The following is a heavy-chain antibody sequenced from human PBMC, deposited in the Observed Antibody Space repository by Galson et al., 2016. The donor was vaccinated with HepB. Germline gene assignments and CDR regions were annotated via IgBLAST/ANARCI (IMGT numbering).Heavy chain of an antibody. J-gene: IGHJ4*02. CDR2: VIPMVGMA. Sequence: SVKVSCKVSGGSFSDYAFAWVRQAPGQGLEWMGRVIPMVGMAKYAQKFQGRVTLTADTSTKTAYMEFNSLTSEDTAIYYCARVDCSGSNCHWAYWGQGTLVTVSS. CDR3: ARVDCSGSNCHWAY. V-gene: IGHV1-69*04. CDR1: GGSFSDYA. D-gene: IGHD2-15*01.